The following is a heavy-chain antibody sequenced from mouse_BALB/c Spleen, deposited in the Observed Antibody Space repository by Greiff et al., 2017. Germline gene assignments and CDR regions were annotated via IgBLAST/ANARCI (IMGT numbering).Heavy chain of an antibody. Sequence: VQLQESGAELAKPGASVKMSCKASGYTFTSYWMHWVKQRPGQGLEWIGYINPSTGYTEYNQKFKDKATLTADKSSSTAYMQLSSLTSEDSAVYYCARREVTTEFAYWGQGTLVTVSA. CDR2: INPSTGYT. CDR3: ARREVTTEFAY. V-gene: IGHV1-7*01. D-gene: IGHD2-2*01. J-gene: IGHJ3*01. CDR1: GYTFTSYW.